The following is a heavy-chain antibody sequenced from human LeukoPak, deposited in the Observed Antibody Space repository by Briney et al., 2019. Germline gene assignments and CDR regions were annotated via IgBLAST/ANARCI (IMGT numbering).Heavy chain of an antibody. CDR2: IYHSGST. D-gene: IGHD2-15*01. Sequence: SETLSLTCTVSGGSISSGSYYWSWIRQPPGKGLEWIGEIYHSGSTNYNPSLKSRVTISVDKSKNQFSLKLSSVTAADTAVYYCARAVLRGTPGAFDIWGQGTMVTVSS. CDR1: GGSISSGSYY. V-gene: IGHV4-39*07. J-gene: IGHJ3*02. CDR3: ARAVLRGTPGAFDI.